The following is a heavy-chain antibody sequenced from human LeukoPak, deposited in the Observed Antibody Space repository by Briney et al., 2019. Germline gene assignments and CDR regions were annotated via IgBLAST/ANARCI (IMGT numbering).Heavy chain of an antibody. D-gene: IGHD3-16*01. Sequence: ASVKVSCKASGYTFTGYYIHWVRQAPGQGLEWMGLINPDSWINPVNGGTNYAQRIQGRVTMTRETSITTAYMELIGMRSDDTAVYYCARDGGIYHDNSYTYFGPGDYWGQGTLVTVSS. CDR2: INPVNGGT. J-gene: IGHJ4*02. CDR1: GYTFTGYY. CDR3: ARDGGIYHDNSYTYFGPGDY. V-gene: IGHV1-2*02.